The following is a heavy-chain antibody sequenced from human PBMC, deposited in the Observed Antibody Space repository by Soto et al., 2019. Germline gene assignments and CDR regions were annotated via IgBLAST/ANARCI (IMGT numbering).Heavy chain of an antibody. D-gene: IGHD6-13*01. CDR2: IYYSGGT. J-gene: IGHJ4*02. V-gene: IGHV4-59*08. CDR1: GGSISGYY. CDR3: ARQRYDTSWSEMYYFDY. Sequence: QVQLQESGPGLVKPSETLSLTCTVSGGSISGYYWSWIRQSPGKGLEWLGYIYYSGGTNYNPSLKSRVTIAVDTAKNQFSLKLSSVTAADTAVYYCARQRYDTSWSEMYYFDYWGQGTLVTVSS.